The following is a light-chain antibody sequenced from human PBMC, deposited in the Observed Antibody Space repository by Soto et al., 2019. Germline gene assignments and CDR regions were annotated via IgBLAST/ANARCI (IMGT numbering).Light chain of an antibody. CDR1: QSVSSD. Sequence: ETVLTQSPATLSVSPGERATLSCRASQSVSSDVAWYQHKPGQAPRLLIFGSSTRATGIPVRFSGSGSGTEFTLTVSSLQSEDFAVYYCQQYNNWPITFGQGTRLEIK. CDR2: GSS. CDR3: QQYNNWPIT. V-gene: IGKV3-15*01. J-gene: IGKJ5*01.